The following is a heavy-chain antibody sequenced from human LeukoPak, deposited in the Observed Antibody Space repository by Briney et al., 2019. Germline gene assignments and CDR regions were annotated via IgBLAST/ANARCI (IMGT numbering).Heavy chain of an antibody. V-gene: IGHV3-30*18. Sequence: GGSLRLSCAASGFTFSSYWMSWVRQTPGKGLEWVGIMSNSGENTFYGEAVKGRFTISRDNSQNTLYLQMNSLRPEDTAVYYCAKGGASVTRYVDYWGQGTLVTVSS. CDR3: AKGGASVTRYVDY. J-gene: IGHJ4*02. D-gene: IGHD4-17*01. CDR2: MSNSGENT. CDR1: GFTFSSYW.